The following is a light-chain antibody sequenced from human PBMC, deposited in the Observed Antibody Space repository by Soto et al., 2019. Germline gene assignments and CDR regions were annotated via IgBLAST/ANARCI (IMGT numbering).Light chain of an antibody. V-gene: IGKV1-33*01. CDR2: DAS. Sequence: DIQMTQSPSSLSAWVGDRVTITCQASQDVGNCLNWYQQKAGRAPKFLMQDASNLETGVPSRFSGSGSGKYFSFTITSLQPEDVATYYCQQCRDVPLTFGGGTKVDIK. J-gene: IGKJ4*01. CDR3: QQCRDVPLT. CDR1: QDVGNC.